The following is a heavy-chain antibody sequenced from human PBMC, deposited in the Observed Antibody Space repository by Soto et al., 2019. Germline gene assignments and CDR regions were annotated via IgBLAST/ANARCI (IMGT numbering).Heavy chain of an antibody. J-gene: IGHJ5*02. CDR2: INAGNGNT. CDR3: ARGADRYCSGGSCYFDWFDP. CDR1: GYTFTSYA. Sequence: QVQLVQSGAEVKKPGASVKVSCKASGYTFTSYAMHWVRQAPGQRLEWMGWINAGNGNTKYSQKFQGRVTITRDTSASTAYMELSSLRSEDTAVNYCARGADRYCSGGSCYFDWFDPWGQGTLVTVSS. V-gene: IGHV1-3*01. D-gene: IGHD2-15*01.